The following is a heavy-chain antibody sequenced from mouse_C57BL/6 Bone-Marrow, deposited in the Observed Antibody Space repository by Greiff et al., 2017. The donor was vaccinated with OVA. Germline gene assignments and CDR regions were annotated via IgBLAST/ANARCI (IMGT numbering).Heavy chain of an antibody. Sequence: VQLQQPGAELVRPGSSVKLSCKASGYTFTSYWMHWVKQRPIQGLEWIGNIDPSDSETHYNQKFKDKATLTVDKSSSTAYMQLSSLTSEDSAVYYCARGRDSIPFAYWGQGTLVTVSA. CDR2: IDPSDSET. D-gene: IGHD2-10*02. CDR3: ARGRDSIPFAY. V-gene: IGHV1-52*01. J-gene: IGHJ3*01. CDR1: GYTFTSYW.